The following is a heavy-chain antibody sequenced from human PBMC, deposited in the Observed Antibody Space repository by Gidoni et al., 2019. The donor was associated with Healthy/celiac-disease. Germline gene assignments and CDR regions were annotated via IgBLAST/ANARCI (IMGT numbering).Heavy chain of an antibody. CDR3: ARRIAAAGAEWFDP. D-gene: IGHD6-13*01. V-gene: IGHV5-51*01. CDR1: GYSLPSYW. J-gene: IGHJ5*02. CDR2: IYPGDSDT. Sequence: VKLVHLGPEVKKPGGLWKTPCTGLGYSLPSYWTGWVRQRPGKGLEWMGIIYPGDSDTRYSPSFQGQVTISADKSISTAYLQWSSLKASDTAMYYCARRIAAAGAEWFDPWGQGTLVTVSS.